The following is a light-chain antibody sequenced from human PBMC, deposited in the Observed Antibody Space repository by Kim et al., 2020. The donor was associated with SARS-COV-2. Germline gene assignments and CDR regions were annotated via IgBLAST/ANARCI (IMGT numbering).Light chain of an antibody. CDR3: QSYDSSLSEFYVV. CDR2: GNN. V-gene: IGLV1-40*01. Sequence: QSVLTQPPSVSGAPGQRVTITCTGNNSNIGAGHDVHWYQQVPETPPKLLIYGNNNRPSGVPDRFSGSKSGTSASLAISGLQADDEADYYCQSYDSSLSEFYVVFGGGTRLTVL. CDR1: NSNIGAGHD. J-gene: IGLJ2*01.